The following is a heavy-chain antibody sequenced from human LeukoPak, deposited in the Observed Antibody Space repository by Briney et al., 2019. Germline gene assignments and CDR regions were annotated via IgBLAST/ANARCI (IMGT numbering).Heavy chain of an antibody. V-gene: IGHV3-74*01. Sequence: PGGSLRLSCAASGFTLSSYWMHWVRQAPGKGLVWVSRVSTDGSRTFYADSVKGRFTISRDNAKNALSLQINSLRAEDTAVYYCVRAFASNYGPFDYWGQGTLVTVSS. J-gene: IGHJ4*02. D-gene: IGHD3-10*01. CDR3: VRAFASNYGPFDY. CDR2: VSTDGSRT. CDR1: GFTLSSYW.